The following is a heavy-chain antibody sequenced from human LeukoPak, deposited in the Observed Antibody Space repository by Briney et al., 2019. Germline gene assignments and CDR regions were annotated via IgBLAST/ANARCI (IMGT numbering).Heavy chain of an antibody. Sequence: ETLSLTCAVYGGSFSGYYWSWIRQPPGKGLEWVSAISGSGGSTYYADSVKGRFTISRDNSKNTLYLQMNSLRAEDTAVYYCAKETTIFVGYYFDYWGQGTLVTVSS. V-gene: IGHV3-23*01. D-gene: IGHD3-3*01. CDR2: ISGSGGST. CDR1: GGSFSGYY. J-gene: IGHJ4*02. CDR3: AKETTIFVGYYFDY.